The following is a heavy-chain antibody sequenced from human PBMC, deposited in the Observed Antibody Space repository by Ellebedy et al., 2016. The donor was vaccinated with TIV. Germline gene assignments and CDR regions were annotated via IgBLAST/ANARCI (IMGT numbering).Heavy chain of an antibody. CDR1: GFIFSSYW. CDR2: IKQDGNEK. V-gene: IGHV3-7*03. CDR3: ARVRFTSWSFDR. J-gene: IGHJ2*01. D-gene: IGHD3-16*01. Sequence: GESLKISCEVSGFIFSSYWMSWVRQAQGQGLEWVANIKQDGNEKQYVGSVGVRFIISRDNAKNSLSLRINNPRAEDTAVYYCARVRFTSWSFDRWGRGTLVTASS.